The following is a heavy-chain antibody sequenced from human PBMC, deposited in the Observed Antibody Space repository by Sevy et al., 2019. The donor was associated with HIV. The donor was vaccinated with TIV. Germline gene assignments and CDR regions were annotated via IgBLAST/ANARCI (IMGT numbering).Heavy chain of an antibody. Sequence: GGSLRLSCAASAFSFSSHTMNWVRQDPGKGLEWVSSITSTSNYVYYADSVKGRFTISRDNAKNSLYLQMNSLRAEDTAVYYCARAAIFGVINGYFDYWGQGTLVTVSS. J-gene: IGHJ4*02. CDR1: AFSFSSHT. CDR3: ARAAIFGVINGYFDY. V-gene: IGHV3-21*01. CDR2: ITSTSNYV. D-gene: IGHD3-3*01.